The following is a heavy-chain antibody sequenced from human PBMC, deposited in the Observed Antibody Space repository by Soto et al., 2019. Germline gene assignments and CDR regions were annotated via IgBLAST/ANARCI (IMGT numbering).Heavy chain of an antibody. CDR1: GFTLSSYA. CDR3: AKGWSSAWYGPLDS. D-gene: IGHD6-19*01. Sequence: EVQLLESGGGLVQPGGSLRLSCAASGFTLSSYAMSWVRQTPGKGLEWVSTIVASGTSIYYADSVKGRFTISKDNSKNTLSLQMNSLRAEDTAVYYSAKGWSSAWYGPLDSWGLGMLVTVSS. V-gene: IGHV3-23*01. J-gene: IGHJ4*02. CDR2: IVASGTSI.